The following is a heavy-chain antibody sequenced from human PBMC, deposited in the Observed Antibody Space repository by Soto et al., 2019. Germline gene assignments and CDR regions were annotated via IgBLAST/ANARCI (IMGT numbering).Heavy chain of an antibody. J-gene: IGHJ3*02. CDR3: AKRAGYDILTGYLSDAFDI. Sequence: PGGSLIVSCAAAGFTFSSYAMSWVRQAPGKGLEWVSAISGSGGSTYYADSVKGRFTISRDNSKNTLYLQMNSLRAEDTAVYYCAKRAGYDILTGYLSDAFDIWGQGTMVTVSS. D-gene: IGHD3-9*01. CDR1: GFTFSSYA. V-gene: IGHV3-23*01. CDR2: ISGSGGST.